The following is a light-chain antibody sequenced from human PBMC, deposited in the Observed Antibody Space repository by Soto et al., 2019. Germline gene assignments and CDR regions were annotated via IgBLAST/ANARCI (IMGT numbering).Light chain of an antibody. Sequence: DIVMTQSPDSLAVSLGERATINCKSSQSVLYNFNNKNYLAWYQQKPGQLPKVLIYWASTRESGVPDRFSGSGSGTDFTLTISSLQAEDVAVYYCQQYYSTPPYTFGQGTKLEIK. CDR3: QQYYSTPPYT. V-gene: IGKV4-1*01. CDR1: QSVLYNFNNKNY. J-gene: IGKJ2*01. CDR2: WAS.